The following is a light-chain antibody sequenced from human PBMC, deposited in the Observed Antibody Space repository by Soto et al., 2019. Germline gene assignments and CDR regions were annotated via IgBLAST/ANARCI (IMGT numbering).Light chain of an antibody. V-gene: IGKV1-5*01. CDR1: ERISNW. Sequence: DIQLTQSTSTLSASVGDRVTITCRASERISNWLAWYQQKPGKAPKLLIYDAFSLASGVLSRFTGSVSGTEFTLTISSLQPEDFATYYCQHYNSYWMFGQGTKVEV. CDR3: QHYNSYWM. CDR2: DAF. J-gene: IGKJ1*01.